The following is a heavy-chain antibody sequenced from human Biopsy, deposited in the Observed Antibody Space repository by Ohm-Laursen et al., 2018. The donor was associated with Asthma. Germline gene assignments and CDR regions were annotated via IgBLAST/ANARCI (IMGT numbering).Heavy chain of an antibody. J-gene: IGHJ4*02. CDR2: ISYDGNHK. Sequence: SLRLSCAATGFVFSQCGMHWVRQAPGKGLEWVAVISYDGNHKFYEDSVKGRFTISRDNSKNTLYLQMNSLRTEDTAVYYCAKRRGYSGHDNDYWGQGTLVIVSS. V-gene: IGHV3-30*18. CDR1: GFVFSQCG. CDR3: AKRRGYSGHDNDY. D-gene: IGHD5-12*01.